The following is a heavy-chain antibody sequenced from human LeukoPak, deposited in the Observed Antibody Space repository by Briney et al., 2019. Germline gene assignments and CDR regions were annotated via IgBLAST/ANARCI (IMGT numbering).Heavy chain of an antibody. Sequence: GGSLRLSCAASVLTFSRYSMSWVRQAPGKGLEWVSYISSSSSNIYHADSVKGRFTISRDNAKNSLYLQMNSLRAEDTAVYYCARDPDYYGSGNYYDGSGCWGQGTLVTVSS. CDR1: VLTFSRYS. J-gene: IGHJ4*02. CDR2: ISSSSSNI. CDR3: ARDPDYYGSGNYYDGSGC. D-gene: IGHD3-10*01. V-gene: IGHV3-48*01.